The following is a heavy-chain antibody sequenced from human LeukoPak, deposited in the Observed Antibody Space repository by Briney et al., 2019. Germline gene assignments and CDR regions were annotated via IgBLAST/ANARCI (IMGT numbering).Heavy chain of an antibody. J-gene: IGHJ4*02. Sequence: GGSLRLSCSASGFTFSSYAIHWVRQAPGKGLEWVSSISSGSSYIYYADSVKGRFTISRDNAKNSLYLQMNSLRAEDTAVYYCARDKDYGDKRLLDYWGQGTLVTVSS. CDR1: GFTFSSYA. CDR2: ISSGSSYI. CDR3: ARDKDYGDKRLLDY. V-gene: IGHV3-21*01. D-gene: IGHD4-23*01.